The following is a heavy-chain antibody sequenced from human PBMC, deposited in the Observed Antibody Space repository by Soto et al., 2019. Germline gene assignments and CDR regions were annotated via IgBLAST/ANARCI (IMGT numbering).Heavy chain of an antibody. D-gene: IGHD3-22*01. J-gene: IGHJ5*02. V-gene: IGHV3-74*01. CDR3: VRDQDSRGYSVFNL. Sequence: GGSLRLSCAASGFTFSNYGLTWVRQAPGKGLMWVSRISSSGGSTYYADSVKGRFTISRDNAKNTLYLQMSSLRAEDTAVYFCVRDQDSRGYSVFNLWGQGAQVTVSS. CDR1: GFTFSNYG. CDR2: ISSSGGST.